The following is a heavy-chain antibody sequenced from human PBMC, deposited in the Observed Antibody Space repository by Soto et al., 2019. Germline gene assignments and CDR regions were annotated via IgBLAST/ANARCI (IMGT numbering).Heavy chain of an antibody. V-gene: IGHV2-5*02. CDR2: IYWDGDK. CDR1: GFSLNTTAVG. Sequence: SGPTLVNPTQTLTLTCTFSGFSLNTTAVGVGWIRQPPGKALEWLALIYWDGDKRYSPSLKSRLAITKDTSKNQLVLKMTNMDPVSTTTYYCALREGDDYVCWSYNYAFDMWGRWTMVTVSS. CDR3: ALREGDDYVCWSYNYAFDM. D-gene: IGHD3-16*01. J-gene: IGHJ3*02.